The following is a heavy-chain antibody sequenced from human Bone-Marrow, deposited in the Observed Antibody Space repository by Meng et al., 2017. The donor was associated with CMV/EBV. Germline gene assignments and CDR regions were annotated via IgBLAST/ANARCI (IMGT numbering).Heavy chain of an antibody. Sequence: GESLKISCAASGFTFSSYSMNWVRQAPGKGLEWVSSISSSSSYIYYADSVKGRFTISRDNAKTSLYLQMNSLRAEDTAVYYCARASTHGGFDYWGQETLVTVSS. D-gene: IGHD3-10*01. CDR3: ARASTHGGFDY. J-gene: IGHJ4*02. V-gene: IGHV3-21*01. CDR1: GFTFSSYS. CDR2: ISSSSSYI.